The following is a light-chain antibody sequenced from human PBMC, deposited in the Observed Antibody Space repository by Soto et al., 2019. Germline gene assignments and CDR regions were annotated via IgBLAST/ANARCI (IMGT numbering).Light chain of an antibody. V-gene: IGKV4-1*01. CDR3: QQYYSTPLT. Sequence: DIVMTQSPDSLAVSLGERATINCKSRQSVLCSSNNKNYLAWYQQKPGQPPKLLIYWASTRESGVPDRFSGSGSGTDFTLTISSLQAEDVAVYYCQQYYSTPLTFGGGTKVDIK. CDR1: QSVLCSSNNKNY. CDR2: WAS. J-gene: IGKJ4*01.